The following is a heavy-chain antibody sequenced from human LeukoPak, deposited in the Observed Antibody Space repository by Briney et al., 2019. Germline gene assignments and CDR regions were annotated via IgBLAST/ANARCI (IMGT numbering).Heavy chain of an antibody. D-gene: IGHD2-2*01. J-gene: IGHJ4*02. V-gene: IGHV3-30*18. CDR2: ISYHGSNK. Sequence: GGSLRLSCAASEFTFSSYAMHWVRQAPGKGLEWVAFISYHGSNKYYADSVKGRFAISRDNSKNTLFLQMNSLRAEDTAVYYCAKNTHAYAEIFDYWGQGTLVTVSS. CDR1: EFTFSSYA. CDR3: AKNTHAYAEIFDY.